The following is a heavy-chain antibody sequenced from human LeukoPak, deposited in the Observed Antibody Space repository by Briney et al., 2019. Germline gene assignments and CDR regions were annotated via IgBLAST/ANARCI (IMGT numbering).Heavy chain of an antibody. D-gene: IGHD6-6*01. Sequence: PGGSPRLSCAASGFTFSTYGMNWVRQAPGKGLEWVSSISDDGKSTYYVDSVKGRFTVSRDNSKNTLYLQMNSLRAEDSAVYYCAKRVPYSSSSVYFDFWGQGTLVTVSS. V-gene: IGHV3-23*01. CDR1: GFTFSTYG. CDR3: AKRVPYSSSSVYFDF. CDR2: ISDDGKST. J-gene: IGHJ4*02.